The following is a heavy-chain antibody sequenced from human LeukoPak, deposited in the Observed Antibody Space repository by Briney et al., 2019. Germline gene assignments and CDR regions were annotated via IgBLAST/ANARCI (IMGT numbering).Heavy chain of an antibody. J-gene: IGHJ4*02. D-gene: IGHD2-2*01. CDR2: ISGSGGST. V-gene: IGHV3-23*01. CDR1: GFTFSSYA. Sequence: TGGSLRLSCAASGFTFSSYAMSWVRQAPGKGLEWVSAISGSGGSTYYADSVKGRFTISRDNSKNTLYLQMNSLRAEDTAVYYCAKGAVQYCSSTSCSSHSFDYWGQGTLVTVSS. CDR3: AKGAVQYCSSTSCSSHSFDY.